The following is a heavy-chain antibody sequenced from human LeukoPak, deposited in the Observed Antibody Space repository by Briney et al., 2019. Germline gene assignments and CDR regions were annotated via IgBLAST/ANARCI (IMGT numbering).Heavy chain of an antibody. V-gene: IGHV3-7*05. Sequence: GGSLRLSCAASGFTFSNYWMYWVRQAPGKGLECVATINQDGSQKNYLGSVNGRFTISRDNAKNSLYLQMSSLRAEDTAMYYCARWAYWGQGTLVSVSS. CDR2: INQDGSQK. CDR3: ARWAY. CDR1: GFTFSNYW. J-gene: IGHJ4*02.